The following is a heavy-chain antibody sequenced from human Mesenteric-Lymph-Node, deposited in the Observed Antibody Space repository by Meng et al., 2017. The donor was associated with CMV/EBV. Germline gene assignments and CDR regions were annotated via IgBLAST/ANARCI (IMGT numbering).Heavy chain of an antibody. J-gene: IGHJ6*02. Sequence: GSLRLSCTVSGGSVNSGSYYWSWIRQPPGKGLEWIGYIYYSGSTNYNPSLKSRVTISVDTSKNQFSLKLSSVTAADTAVYYCARDLRPFSHGGIDVWGQGTTVTVSS. CDR1: GGSVNSGSYY. V-gene: IGHV4-61*01. CDR2: IYYSGST. D-gene: IGHD3-16*01. CDR3: ARDLRPFSHGGIDV.